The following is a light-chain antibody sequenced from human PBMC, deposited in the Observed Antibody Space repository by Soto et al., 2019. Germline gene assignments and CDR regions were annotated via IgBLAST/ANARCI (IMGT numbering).Light chain of an antibody. Sequence: DIQMTQSPSTLSASVGDRVTITCRASHSISNWLAWYQQKPGKAPKLLIFKASTLESEVPSRFSGSGSGTEFTLNISSLQPDDFATYHCQQYDTYPRTFGQGTKVDIK. V-gene: IGKV1-5*03. CDR2: KAS. CDR3: QQYDTYPRT. CDR1: HSISNW. J-gene: IGKJ1*01.